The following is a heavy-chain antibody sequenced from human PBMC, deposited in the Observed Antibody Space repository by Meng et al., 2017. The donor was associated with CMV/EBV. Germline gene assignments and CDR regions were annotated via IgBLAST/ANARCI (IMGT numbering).Heavy chain of an antibody. V-gene: IGHV3-7*01. CDR3: ARDFGPYCTNGVCYTRFDY. CDR2: IKQDGSEK. D-gene: IGHD2-8*01. J-gene: IGHJ4*02. CDR1: GFTFSSYW. Sequence: GESLKISCAASGFTFSSYWMSWVRQAPGKGLEWVANIKQDGSEKYYVDSVKGRFTISRDNAKNPLYLQMNSLRAEDTAVYYCARDFGPYCTNGVCYTRFDYWGQGTLVTVSS.